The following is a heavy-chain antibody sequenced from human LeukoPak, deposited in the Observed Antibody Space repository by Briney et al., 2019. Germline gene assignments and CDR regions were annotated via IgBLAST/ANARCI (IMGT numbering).Heavy chain of an antibody. CDR1: GFTFDDYA. CDR2: ISWNSGSI. J-gene: IGHJ4*02. V-gene: IGHV3-9*01. Sequence: GGSLRLSCAASGFTFDDYAMHWVRQAPGKGLEWVSGISWNSGSIGYADSVKGRFTISRDNAKNSLYLQMNSLRAEDTALYYCAKDMCSGGSCYLLDYWGQGTLVTVSS. D-gene: IGHD2-15*01. CDR3: AKDMCSGGSCYLLDY.